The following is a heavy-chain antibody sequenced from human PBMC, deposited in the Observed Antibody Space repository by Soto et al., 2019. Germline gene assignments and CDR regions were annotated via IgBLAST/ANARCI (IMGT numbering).Heavy chain of an antibody. Sequence: GASVKGSCTASCYTFTSCGISWGRQSPGQGLEWMGCISAYNGNTNYAQKRQGRVTMTTDTSTRTAYMELTSLRSDDTAVYYCERDMHAGFTHYFDPWRQGTLVTVSS. D-gene: IGHD1-26*01. V-gene: IGHV1-18*04. CDR2: ISAYNGNT. CDR3: ERDMHAGFTHYFDP. CDR1: CYTFTSCG. J-gene: IGHJ5*02.